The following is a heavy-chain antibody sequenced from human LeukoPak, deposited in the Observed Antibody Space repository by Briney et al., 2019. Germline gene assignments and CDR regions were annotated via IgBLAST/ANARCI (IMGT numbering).Heavy chain of an antibody. CDR1: GYTLTELS. Sequence: GASVKVSCKVSGYTLTELSMHWVRQAPGKGLEWMGGFDPEDGETIYAQKFQGRVTMTEDTSTDTAYMELSSLRSEGTAVYYCATRDTVTTLDYYYYGMDVWGQGTTVTVSS. CDR2: FDPEDGET. J-gene: IGHJ6*02. D-gene: IGHD4-17*01. V-gene: IGHV1-24*01. CDR3: ATRDTVTTLDYYYYGMDV.